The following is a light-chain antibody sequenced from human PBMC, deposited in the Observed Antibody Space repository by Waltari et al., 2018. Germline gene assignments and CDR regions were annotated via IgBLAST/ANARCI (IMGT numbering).Light chain of an antibody. CDR3: QTWGTGIQV. J-gene: IGLJ3*02. V-gene: IGLV4-69*02. CDR1: RGHSTYA. CDR2: LNIDGSH. Sequence: QLVLTQSPSASASLGASVKLTCTLSRGHSTYAIAWHQQQPEKGPRYLMKLNIDGSHIKGDGIPDRFSGSSSGTERYLTISNLQSEDEADYYCQTWGTGIQVFGGGTKLTVL.